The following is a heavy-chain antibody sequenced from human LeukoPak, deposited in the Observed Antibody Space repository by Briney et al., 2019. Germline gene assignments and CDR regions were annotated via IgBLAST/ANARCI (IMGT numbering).Heavy chain of an antibody. CDR3: ARDGGIRKGQKIDY. V-gene: IGHV1-8*01. CDR2: MNPNSGST. J-gene: IGHJ4*02. D-gene: IGHD1-26*01. Sequence: ASVKVSCKASGYTFTSYDINWVRQATGQGLEWMRWMNPNSGSTSYAQKFQGRVTMTRDTSTSTVYMELSSLRSEDTAVYYCARDGGIRKGQKIDYWGQGTLVTVSS. CDR1: GYTFTSYD.